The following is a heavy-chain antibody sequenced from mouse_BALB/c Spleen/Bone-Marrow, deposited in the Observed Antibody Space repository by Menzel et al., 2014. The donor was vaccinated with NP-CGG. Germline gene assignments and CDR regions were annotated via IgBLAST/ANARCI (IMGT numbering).Heavy chain of an antibody. CDR3: ARGGNGYDGYGYFEV. V-gene: IGHV1S137*01. CDR2: LSPYYGDA. D-gene: IGHD2-2*01. CDR1: GYTFTDYA. Sequence: VQLQQSGAELVRPGVSVKISCKGSGYTFTDYAMHWVKQSHAKSLEWIGVLSPYYGDANYNQKFKGKATMTVDKSSSTAYMQLSSLTSEDSAVYYCARGGNGYDGYGYFEVWGAGTTVTVSS. J-gene: IGHJ1*01.